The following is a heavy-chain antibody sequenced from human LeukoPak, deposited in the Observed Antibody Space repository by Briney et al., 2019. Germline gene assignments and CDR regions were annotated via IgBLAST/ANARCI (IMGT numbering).Heavy chain of an antibody. CDR1: GGSVSSYY. CDR3: ARFHSGPSGWYVLWYFDL. CDR2: IYNSENT. J-gene: IGHJ2*01. D-gene: IGHD6-19*01. V-gene: IGHV4-4*09. Sequence: SETLSLTCTVSGGSVSSYYWSWIRQPPGKGLEWIGYIYNSENTKYNSSLESRVTMSVDASKNQLFLKLSFVTAADTAVYYCARFHSGPSGWYVLWYFDLWGRGTLVTVSS.